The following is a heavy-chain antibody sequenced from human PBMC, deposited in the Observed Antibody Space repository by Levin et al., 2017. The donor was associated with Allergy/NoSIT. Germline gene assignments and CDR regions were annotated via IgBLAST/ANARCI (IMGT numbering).Heavy chain of an antibody. Sequence: SVKVSCKASGGTFSSYAISWVRQAPGQGLEWMGRIIPILGIANYAQKFQGRVTITADKSTSTAYMELSSLRSEDTAVYYCARAEGKGRHYYFDYWGQGTLVTVSS. CDR2: IIPILGIA. CDR3: ARAEGKGRHYYFDY. CDR1: GGTFSSYA. J-gene: IGHJ4*02. V-gene: IGHV1-69*04.